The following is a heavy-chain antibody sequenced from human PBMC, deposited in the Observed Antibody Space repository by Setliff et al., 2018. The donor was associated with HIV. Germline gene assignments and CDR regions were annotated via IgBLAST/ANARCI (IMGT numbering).Heavy chain of an antibody. J-gene: IGHJ6*03. D-gene: IGHD6-6*01. Sequence: HPGGSLRLSCAVSGFIFGDYAIHCVRQAPGKGLEWVAAVSYDGTYKYYAESVKGRFTISRDNSKNTLYLQMNSLRAEDTAVYYCAKQYSMYYYYYMDVWGKGTTVTVSS. CDR2: VSYDGTYK. V-gene: IGHV3-30*04. CDR1: GFIFGDYA. CDR3: AKQYSMYYYYYMDV.